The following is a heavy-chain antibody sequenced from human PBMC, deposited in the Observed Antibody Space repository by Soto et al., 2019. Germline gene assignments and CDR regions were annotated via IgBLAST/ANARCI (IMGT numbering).Heavy chain of an antibody. CDR2: IIPIFGTA. J-gene: IGHJ6*02. D-gene: IGHD2-2*02. V-gene: IGHV1-69*06. CDR3: ARVVVVPAAILYYYGMDV. CDR1: GGTFSSYA. Sequence: SVKVSCKASGGTFSSYAISCVRQAPGQGLEWMGGIIPIFGTANYAQKFQGRVTITADKSTSTAYMELSSLRSEDTAVYYCARVVVVPAAILYYYGMDVWGQGTTVTVS.